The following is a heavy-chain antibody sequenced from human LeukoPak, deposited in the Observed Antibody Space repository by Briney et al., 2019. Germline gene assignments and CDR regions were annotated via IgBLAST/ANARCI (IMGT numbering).Heavy chain of an antibody. V-gene: IGHV4-30-4*01. Sequence: PSETLSLTCTVSGGSISSGDYYWSWIRQPPGKGLEWIGYIYYSGSTYYNPSLKSRVTISVDTSKNQFSLKLSSVTAADTAVYYCARGIVVRGVIISRYYFDYWGQGTLVTVSS. J-gene: IGHJ4*02. CDR2: IYYSGST. CDR1: GGSISSGDYY. CDR3: ARGIVVRGVIISRYYFDY. D-gene: IGHD3-10*01.